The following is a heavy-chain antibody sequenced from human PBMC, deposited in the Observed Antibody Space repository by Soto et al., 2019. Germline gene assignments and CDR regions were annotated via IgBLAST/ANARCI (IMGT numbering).Heavy chain of an antibody. CDR2: IYYSGYT. V-gene: IGHV4-39*01. CDR3: ARHNGPLYVGYYYDMDV. J-gene: IGHJ6*02. D-gene: IGHD3-16*01. CDR1: SGSISGSSYY. Sequence: SETLSLTCTVSSGSISGSSYYWGWIRQPPGKGLEWIGSIYYSGYTYYNPSLKSRVTISVDTSKNQFSLKLSSVTAADTAVYYCARHNGPLYVGYYYDMDVWGQGTTVTVSS.